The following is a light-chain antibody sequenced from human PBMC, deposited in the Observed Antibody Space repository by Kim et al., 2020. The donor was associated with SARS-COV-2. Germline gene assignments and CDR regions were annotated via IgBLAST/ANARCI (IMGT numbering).Light chain of an antibody. CDR3: QQYNNWPYS. Sequence: EIVMTQSPATLSVSPGERATLSCRASQCVSSDLAWYQQKSGQAPRLLIYGASTRATGIPASFSGSGSGTDFTLTISSLQSEDFAVYSCQQYNNWPYSFGQGTKLEI. J-gene: IGKJ2*01. CDR2: GAS. V-gene: IGKV3-15*01. CDR1: QCVSSD.